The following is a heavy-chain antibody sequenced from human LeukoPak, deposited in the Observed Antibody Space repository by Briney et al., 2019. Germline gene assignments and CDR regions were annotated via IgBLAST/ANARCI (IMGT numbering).Heavy chain of an antibody. CDR2: ITGSGAGT. Sequence: GGTLRLSCAASGFTFSIYAMTWVRRAPGKGLEWVSSITGSGAGTSYADSVKGRFTISRDNSRNTLYLQMNSLRAEDTAIYYCAKDRAPSSSGWFPLGAGLMDVWGKGTTVTVSS. CDR1: GFTFSIYA. V-gene: IGHV3-23*01. CDR3: AKDRAPSSSGWFPLGAGLMDV. J-gene: IGHJ6*03. D-gene: IGHD6-19*01.